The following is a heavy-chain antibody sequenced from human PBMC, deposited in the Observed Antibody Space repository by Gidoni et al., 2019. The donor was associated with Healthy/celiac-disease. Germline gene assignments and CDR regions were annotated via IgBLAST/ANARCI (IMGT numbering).Heavy chain of an antibody. Sequence: EVQLLESGGGLVQPGGSLRLSCAASGFPFSSYAMSWVRQAPGKGLEWVSAISSSGGSTYYAYSVKGRFTISRDNSKNTLYLQMNSLRAEDTAVYYCAKGLYSSSWSAFDIWGQGTMVTVSS. CDR3: AKGLYSSSWSAFDI. D-gene: IGHD6-13*01. CDR2: ISSSGGST. CDR1: GFPFSSYA. J-gene: IGHJ3*02. V-gene: IGHV3-23*01.